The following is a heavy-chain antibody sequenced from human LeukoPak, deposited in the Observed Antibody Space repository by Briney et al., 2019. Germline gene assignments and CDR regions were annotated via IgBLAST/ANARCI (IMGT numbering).Heavy chain of an antibody. CDR2: IYHSGST. CDR1: GYSISSGYY. CDR3: ASTIVVPAAGWFDP. V-gene: IGHV4-38-2*01. J-gene: IGHJ5*02. D-gene: IGHD2-2*01. Sequence: SETLSLTCAVSGYSISSGYYWGWIRQPPGKGLEWIGSIYHSGSTYYNPSLKSRVTISVDTSKNQLSLKLSSVTAADTAVYYCASTIVVPAAGWFDPWGQGTLVTVSS.